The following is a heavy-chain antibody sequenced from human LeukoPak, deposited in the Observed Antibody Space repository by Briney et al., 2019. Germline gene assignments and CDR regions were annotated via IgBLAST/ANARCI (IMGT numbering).Heavy chain of an antibody. CDR1: GGSISAYY. D-gene: IGHD4-23*01. Sequence: SETLSLTCTVSGGSISAYYWSWIRQPPGKGLEWIGYIYYSGSPNYNPSLKSRVTISVDTSKFSLKLSSVTAADTAVYYCASSAVTPDGFRYFDLWGRGTLVTVSS. J-gene: IGHJ2*01. V-gene: IGHV4-59*01. CDR2: IYYSGSP. CDR3: ASSAVTPDGFRYFDL.